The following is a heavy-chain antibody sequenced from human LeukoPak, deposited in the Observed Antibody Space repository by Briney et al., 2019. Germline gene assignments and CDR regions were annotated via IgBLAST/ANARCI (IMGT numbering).Heavy chain of an antibody. CDR1: GFTFSSYS. V-gene: IGHV3-21*01. CDR2: IDFTSRYI. J-gene: IGHJ4*02. Sequence: GGSLRLSCAASGFTFSSYSMNWVRQAPGKGLEWVSSIDFTSRYIYNADSVKGRFTISRDNVQNSLYLQMNSLRAEDTAVYYCARWVCSSTSCYYFDYWGQGTLVAVSS. CDR3: ARWVCSSTSCYYFDY. D-gene: IGHD2-2*01.